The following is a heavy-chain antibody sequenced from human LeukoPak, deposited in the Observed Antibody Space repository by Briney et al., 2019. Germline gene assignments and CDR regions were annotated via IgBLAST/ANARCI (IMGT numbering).Heavy chain of an antibody. V-gene: IGHV1-3*01. D-gene: IGHD5-12*01. CDR1: GYTFTSYA. CDR2: INAGNGNT. Sequence: ASVKVSCKASGYTFTSYAMHWVRQAPGQRLEWMGWINAGNGNTKYSQKLQGRVTITRDTSASTAYMELSSLRSEDTAVYYCARDRSLGYSGYGVPSYYYYGMDVWGKGTTVTVSS. CDR3: ARDRSLGYSGYGVPSYYYYGMDV. J-gene: IGHJ6*04.